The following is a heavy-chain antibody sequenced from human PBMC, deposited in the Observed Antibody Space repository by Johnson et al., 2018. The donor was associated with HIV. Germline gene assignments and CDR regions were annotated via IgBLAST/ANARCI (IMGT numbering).Heavy chain of an antibody. D-gene: IGHD3-16*01. CDR2: IYSGGST. CDR1: VFTVSSNY. J-gene: IGHJ3*02. V-gene: IGHV3-66*01. CDR3: ARGSWAFSI. Sequence: VQLVESGGGLVKPGGSLRLSCAASVFTVSSNYMSWVRQAPGKGLEWVSVIYSGGSTYYADSVKGRFTILRDNSKNTLYLEMGSLRAEDTAVYYCARGSWAFSIWGHGTTVTVSS.